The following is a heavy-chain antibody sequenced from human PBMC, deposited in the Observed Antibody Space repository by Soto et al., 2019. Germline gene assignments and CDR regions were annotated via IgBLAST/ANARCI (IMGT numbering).Heavy chain of an antibody. D-gene: IGHD3-3*01. CDR2: IRSKAYGGTT. CDR3: SPYDFWSGPRSDY. V-gene: IGHV3-49*03. J-gene: IGHJ4*02. CDR1: GFTFGDYA. Sequence: PGGSLRLSCTASGFTFGDYAMSWFRQAPGKGLEWVGFIRSKAYGGTTEYAASVKGRFTISRDDSKSIAYLQMNSLKTEDTAVYYCSPYDFWSGPRSDYWGQGTLVTV.